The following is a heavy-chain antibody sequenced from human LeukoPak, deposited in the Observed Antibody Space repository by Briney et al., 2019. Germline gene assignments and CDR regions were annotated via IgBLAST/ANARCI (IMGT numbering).Heavy chain of an antibody. Sequence: GGSLRLSCAASGFTFSSYWMGWVRQAPGKGLEWVANIKQDGSEKYYVDSVKGRFTISRDNAKNSLYLQMNSLRAEDTAVYYCARDLRYSSGCTDYWGQGTLVTVSS. D-gene: IGHD6-19*01. CDR3: ARDLRYSSGCTDY. J-gene: IGHJ4*02. CDR1: GFTFSSYW. CDR2: IKQDGSEK. V-gene: IGHV3-7*01.